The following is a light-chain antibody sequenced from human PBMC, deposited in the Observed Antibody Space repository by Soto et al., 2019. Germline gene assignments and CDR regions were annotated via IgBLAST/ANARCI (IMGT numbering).Light chain of an antibody. V-gene: IGKV3-20*01. CDR3: QQYGSSPPWT. CDR1: QSVSSSY. CDR2: HAS. Sequence: EIVLTQSPGTLSLSPGERATLSCRASQSVSSSYLAWYQQKPGQAPRLLIYHASSRATGIPDRFSGSGSGTDFTLTISRLEPEDFAVYYCQQYGSSPPWTFGQGTKVESK. J-gene: IGKJ1*01.